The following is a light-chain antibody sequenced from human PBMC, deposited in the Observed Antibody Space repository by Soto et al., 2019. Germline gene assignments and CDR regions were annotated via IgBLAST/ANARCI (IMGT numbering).Light chain of an antibody. J-gene: IGLJ1*01. CDR1: SSDVGGYNY. Sequence: QSALTQPASVSGSPGQSITISCSGTSSDVGGYNYVSWYQQYPGKAPKLIIYEVTNRPSGVSNRFSGSKSGNTASLTISGLQAEDEDDYYCSSYTSSSPLYVFAAGTKVTVL. V-gene: IGLV2-14*01. CDR3: SSYTSSSPLYV. CDR2: EVT.